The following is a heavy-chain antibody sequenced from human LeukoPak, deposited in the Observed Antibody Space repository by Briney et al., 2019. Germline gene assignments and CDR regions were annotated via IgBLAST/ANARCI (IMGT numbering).Heavy chain of an antibody. J-gene: IGHJ4*02. V-gene: IGHV3-23*01. Sequence: GGSLRLSCAASGFTFNNYAMSWVRQAPGKGLEWVSAISGSGSSTYCADSVKGRFTISRDNSKNTPYLQMNSLRAEDTALYYCAKEVGYDSSGYDDFWGQGTLVTVSS. D-gene: IGHD3-22*01. CDR2: ISGSGSST. CDR3: AKEVGYDSSGYDDF. CDR1: GFTFNNYA.